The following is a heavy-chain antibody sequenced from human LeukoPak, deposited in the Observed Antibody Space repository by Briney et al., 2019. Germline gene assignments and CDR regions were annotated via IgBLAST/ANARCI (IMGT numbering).Heavy chain of an antibody. J-gene: IGHJ5*02. Sequence: PSETLSLTCTVSGVSFSSGGYYWRWIRQHPGKGLEWIGYIYYSGSTYYNPSLKSRVTISVDTSKNQFSLKLSSVTAADTAVYHCARVRDGDYGYIGFDPWGQGTLVTVSS. CDR1: GVSFSSGGYY. CDR2: IYYSGST. D-gene: IGHD4-17*01. CDR3: ARVRDGDYGYIGFDP. V-gene: IGHV4-31*03.